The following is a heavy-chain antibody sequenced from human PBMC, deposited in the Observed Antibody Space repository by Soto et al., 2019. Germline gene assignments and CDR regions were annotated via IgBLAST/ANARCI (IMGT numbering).Heavy chain of an antibody. J-gene: IGHJ4*02. Sequence: GGSLRLSCAASEFTFSDYIMNWVRQAPGKGLEWVSYISSTSSTIYYADSVKGRFTISRDNSKNTLYLQMNSLRAEDTAVYYCARGFIRYFDWLSKRDPVCDYWGQGTLVTVSS. CDR1: EFTFSDYI. CDR3: ARGFIRYFDWLSKRDPVCDY. V-gene: IGHV3-48*01. D-gene: IGHD3-9*01. CDR2: ISSTSSTI.